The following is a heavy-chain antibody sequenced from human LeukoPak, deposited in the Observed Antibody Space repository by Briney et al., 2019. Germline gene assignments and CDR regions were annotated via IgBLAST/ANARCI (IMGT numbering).Heavy chain of an antibody. D-gene: IGHD3-22*01. CDR3: ARLKDDVTTLDY. J-gene: IGHJ4*02. CDR2: IDQDGSER. Sequence: GGSLRLSCAASGFTFNAYWMSWVRQAPGKGLEWVASIDQDGSERHYVDSVQGRFTISRDNTKNSLFLQMNSLRAEDTAVYYCARLKDDVTTLDYWGQGTLVTVSS. V-gene: IGHV3-7*01. CDR1: GFTFNAYW.